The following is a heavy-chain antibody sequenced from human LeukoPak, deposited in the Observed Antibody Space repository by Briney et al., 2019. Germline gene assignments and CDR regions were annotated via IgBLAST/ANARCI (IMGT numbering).Heavy chain of an antibody. CDR1: GGSISRYY. J-gene: IGHJ5*02. V-gene: IGHV4-59*08. CDR2: IYYSGST. Sequence: PSETLSLTCTVSGGSISRYYWSWIRQPPGKGLEWIGYIYYSGSTNYNPSLKSRVTISVDTSKNQFSLKLSSVTAADTAVYYCARPYYYDSSGPPRWFDPWGQGTLVTVSS. CDR3: ARPYYYDSSGPPRWFDP. D-gene: IGHD3-22*01.